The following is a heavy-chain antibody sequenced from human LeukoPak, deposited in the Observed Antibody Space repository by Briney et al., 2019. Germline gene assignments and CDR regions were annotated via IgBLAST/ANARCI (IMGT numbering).Heavy chain of an antibody. CDR1: GGSISSSSHY. V-gene: IGHV4-39*02. J-gene: IGHJ4*02. Sequence: SETLSLTCTVSGGSISSSSHYWAWLRQPPGKGLEWLATISESGTTYYYPSLKSRVTISVDTSKNHFSLKLVSVTAADTAVFYCARYSGSYFDYWGQGTLVTVSS. D-gene: IGHD3-10*01. CDR2: ISESGTT. CDR3: ARYSGSYFDY.